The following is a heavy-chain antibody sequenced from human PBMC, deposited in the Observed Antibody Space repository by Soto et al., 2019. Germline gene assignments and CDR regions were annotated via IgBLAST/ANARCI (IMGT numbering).Heavy chain of an antibody. CDR2: IEHVSNAI. J-gene: IGHJ4*02. CDR3: VRDLRAGKYFDN. CDR1: GFTFNGYG. D-gene: IGHD1-1*01. V-gene: IGHV3-33*05. Sequence: QVQLVESGGGVVQPGRSLRLSCATSGFTFNGYGMHWVRQAPGKGLEWVAVIEHVSNAINYADSVKGRFTISRDNTKNTLFLQLDSLRDEDTAVYYCVRDLRAGKYFDNWGQGSLVVVSS.